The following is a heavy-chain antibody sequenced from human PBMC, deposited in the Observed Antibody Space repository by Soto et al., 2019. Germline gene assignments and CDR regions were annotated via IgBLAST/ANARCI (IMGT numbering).Heavy chain of an antibody. CDR1: GFTFSSYA. J-gene: IGHJ4*02. CDR3: AKGRMMGIAARPFDY. D-gene: IGHD6-6*01. CDR2: ISGSGGST. Sequence: EVQLLESGGGLVQPGGSLRLCCAASGFTFSSYAMSWVRQAPGKGLEWVSAISGSGGSTYYADSVKGRFTISRDNSKNTLYLQINSLRAEDTAVYYCAKGRMMGIAARPFDYWGQGTLVTVSS. V-gene: IGHV3-23*01.